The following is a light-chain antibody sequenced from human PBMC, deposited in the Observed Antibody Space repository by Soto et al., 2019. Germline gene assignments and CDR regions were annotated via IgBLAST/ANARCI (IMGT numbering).Light chain of an antibody. Sequence: IHITQYPSTLSGSVGDRVTITCRASQTISSWLASYHQQPGNAPHLLIYKASTLKSGVPSRFSGSGSGTEFTLTISSLQHADFATYYCQHYNSYSEAFGQGTKVDIK. CDR3: QHYNSYSEA. V-gene: IGKV1-5*03. J-gene: IGKJ1*01. CDR2: KAS. CDR1: QTISSW.